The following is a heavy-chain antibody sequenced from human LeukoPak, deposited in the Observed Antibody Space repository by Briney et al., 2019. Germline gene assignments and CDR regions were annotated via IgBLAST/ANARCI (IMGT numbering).Heavy chain of an antibody. V-gene: IGHV4-59*08. D-gene: IGHD6-19*01. CDR2: VYYSGST. CDR1: GGSISSDN. Sequence: PSETLSLTCAVSGGSISSDNCGWSPHRPGGGQWWVWYVYYSGSTNDNDSLKSRVPISVDTSKIHFSLKLSSVTAADTAVYYCARHRYRIGFQYYFDYWGQGTLITVSS. J-gene: IGHJ4*02. CDR3: ARHRYRIGFQYYFDY.